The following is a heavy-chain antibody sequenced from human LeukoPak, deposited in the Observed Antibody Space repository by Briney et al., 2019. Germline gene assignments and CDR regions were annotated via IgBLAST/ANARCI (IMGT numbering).Heavy chain of an antibody. D-gene: IGHD3-10*01. Sequence: PGGSLRLSCAASGFSFSGYGMHWVRQAPGKGLEWVAFILYDGARSYYADSVKGRFTISRDNSRNTLYLQMNSLRPEDTAVYYCAKAIWVAATSSWFCLDYWGQGTLVTVSS. V-gene: IGHV3-30*02. CDR1: GFSFSGYG. CDR3: AKAIWVAATSSWFCLDY. CDR2: ILYDGARS. J-gene: IGHJ4*02.